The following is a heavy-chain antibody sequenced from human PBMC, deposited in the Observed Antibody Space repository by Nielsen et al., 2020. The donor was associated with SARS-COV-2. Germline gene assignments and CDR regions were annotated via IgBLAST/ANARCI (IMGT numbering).Heavy chain of an antibody. V-gene: IGHV4-34*01. CDR1: GESFSGYY. J-gene: IGHJ4*02. Sequence: PETLSLTCAVSGESFSGYYQWSWIRQPPGKGLEWIGEISHSGTTNYNPSLKSRVTISVDTSKNQFSLKLSSVTAADTAVYYCARGGPHNTMVRGVIGYWGQGTLVTVSS. D-gene: IGHD3-10*01. CDR3: ARGGPHNTMVRGVIGY. CDR2: ISHSGTT.